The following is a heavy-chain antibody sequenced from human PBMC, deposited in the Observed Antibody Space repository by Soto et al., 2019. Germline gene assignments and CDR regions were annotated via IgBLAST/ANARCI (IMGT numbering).Heavy chain of an antibody. D-gene: IGHD3-22*01. J-gene: IGHJ5*02. V-gene: IGHV1-69*06. CDR1: GGTFGSDA. CDR2: IIPIFGTT. CDR3: ARDRTDSGYYTNWLDP. Sequence: SVKVSCKASGGTFGSDAITWVRQAPGQGLEWVGRIIPIFGTTNYAQNLQGRVTISADKSTLTSYMELHSLTSDDTALYYCARDRTDSGYYTNWLDPWGQGTQVTVS.